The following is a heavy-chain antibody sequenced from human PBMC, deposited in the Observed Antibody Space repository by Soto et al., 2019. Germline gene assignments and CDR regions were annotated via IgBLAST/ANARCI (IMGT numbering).Heavy chain of an antibody. J-gene: IGHJ6*02. CDR3: ARDASCVAHGHSRLDV. Sequence: ASVKVSCKASGYTFTSYYMHWVRQAPGQGLEWMGIINPSGGSTSYAQKFQGRVTMTRDTSTSTVYMELSSLRSEDTAVYYCARDASCVAHGHSRLDVWGQGTKVTVSS. D-gene: IGHD2-2*01. CDR2: INPSGGST. CDR1: GYTFTSYY. V-gene: IGHV1-46*01.